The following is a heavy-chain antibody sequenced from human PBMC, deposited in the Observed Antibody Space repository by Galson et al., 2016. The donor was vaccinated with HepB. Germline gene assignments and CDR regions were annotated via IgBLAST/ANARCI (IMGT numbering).Heavy chain of an antibody. D-gene: IGHD6-19*01. V-gene: IGHV5-51*03. CDR1: GYIFSIYW. Sequence: QSGAEVKKPGESLKISCKGYGYIFSIYWIAWVRQTPGKGPEWMGMIYPDDGNAKYSPSFQGRVSISADTSTRTAYLQWSSLRASDTAIYYWAWAGISGSYNFFGPWGQGTLVTVSS. CDR3: AWAGISGSYNFFGP. J-gene: IGHJ5*02. CDR2: IYPDDGNA.